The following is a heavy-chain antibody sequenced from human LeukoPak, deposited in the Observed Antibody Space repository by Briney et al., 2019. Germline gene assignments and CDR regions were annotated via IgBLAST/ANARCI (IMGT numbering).Heavy chain of an antibody. CDR1: GFTFSSYW. V-gene: IGHV3-30-3*01. CDR2: ISYDGSNK. D-gene: IGHD2-15*01. J-gene: IGHJ4*02. Sequence: GGSLRLSCAASGFTFSSYWMSWVRQAPGKGLEWVAVISYDGSNKYYADSVKGRFTISRDNSKNTLYLQMNSLRAEDTAVYYCARDRVSYCSGGSCYFYWGQGTLVTVSS. CDR3: ARDRVSYCSGGSCYFY.